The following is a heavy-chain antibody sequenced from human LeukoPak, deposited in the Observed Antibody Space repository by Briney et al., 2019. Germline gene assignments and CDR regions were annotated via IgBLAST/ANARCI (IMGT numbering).Heavy chain of an antibody. CDR3: ARLRGYYGSGSYMDV. CDR1: GGSFSGYY. CDR2: INHRGST. Sequence: SETLSLTCAVYGGSFSGYYWRWMRQPPGKGREGSGEINHRGSTNYNPSLKSRVTISVDTSKNQLSLKLSSVTAADTAVYYCARLRGYYGSGSYMDVWGKGTTVTVSS. D-gene: IGHD3-10*01. V-gene: IGHV4-34*01. J-gene: IGHJ6*03.